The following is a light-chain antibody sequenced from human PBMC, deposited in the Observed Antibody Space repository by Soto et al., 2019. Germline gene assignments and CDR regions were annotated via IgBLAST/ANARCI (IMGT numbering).Light chain of an antibody. J-gene: IGKJ1*01. CDR2: KAS. CDR3: QQYNEYSWT. Sequence: DIQMTQSPSTLSASVGDRVAITCRASQSISAWLVWYQQKPGKAPRLLIYKASTLEIGVPSRFSGSGSGTEFTLTISSLQTDDVATSYCQQYNEYSWTFGQGTKVEIK. V-gene: IGKV1-5*03. CDR1: QSISAW.